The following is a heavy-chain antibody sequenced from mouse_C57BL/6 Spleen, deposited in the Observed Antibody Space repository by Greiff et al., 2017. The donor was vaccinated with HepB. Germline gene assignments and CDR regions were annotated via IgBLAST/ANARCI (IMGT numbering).Heavy chain of an antibody. CDR1: GFSLTSYA. CDR2: IWTGGGT. Sequence: VQLQQSGPGLVAPSQSLSITCTVSGFSLTSYAISWVRQPPGKGLEWLGVIWTGGGTNYNSALKSRLSISKDNSKSQVFLKMNSLQTDDTARYYCARREAGGWDDFYAMDYWGQGTSVTVSS. CDR3: ARREAGGWDDFYAMDY. D-gene: IGHD2-4*01. J-gene: IGHJ4*01. V-gene: IGHV2-9-1*01.